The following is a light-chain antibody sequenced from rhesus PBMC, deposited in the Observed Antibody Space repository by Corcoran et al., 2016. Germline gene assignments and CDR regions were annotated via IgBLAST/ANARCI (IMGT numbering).Light chain of an antibody. CDR3: KQGYRSPYG. CDR1: QGINNA. V-gene: IGKV1-33*01. CDR2: GTS. J-gene: IGKJ2*01. Sequence: DIQMSQSPSSLSASAGDRVTITCRASQGINNALAWYQQKPGKAPRLLIYGTSNLEDGVPSRFTGSRSGTDFTLPISSLQPEDFALYYCKQGYRSPYGFGQGTKVEIK.